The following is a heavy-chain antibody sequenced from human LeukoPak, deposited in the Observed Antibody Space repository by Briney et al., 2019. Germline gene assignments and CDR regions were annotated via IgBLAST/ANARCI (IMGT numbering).Heavy chain of an antibody. CDR2: IYYTGNT. J-gene: IGHJ5*02. CDR1: GGSISNYY. V-gene: IGHV4-4*08. CDR3: AREGFIFVKMVIDP. D-gene: IGHD2-8*01. Sequence: PSETLSLTCTVSGGSISNYYWNWIRQPPGKGLEWIGYIYYTGNTNYYPSLKSRVTISVDSSMNQFSLQLSSVTAADTAVYYCAREGFIFVKMVIDPWGQGTLVTVSS.